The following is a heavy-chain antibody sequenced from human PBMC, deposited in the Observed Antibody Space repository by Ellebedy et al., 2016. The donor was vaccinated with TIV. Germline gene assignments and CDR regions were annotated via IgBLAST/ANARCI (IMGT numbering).Heavy chain of an antibody. V-gene: IGHV3-7*03. CDR3: ARDTLVGVTDSYFDY. CDR1: GFTFSNYW. CDR2: IKQDGSEK. Sequence: GESLKISCAASGFTFSNYWMTSVRQAPGKGPECVANIKQDGSEKYYVDSVKGRITISRDNAKNSLYLQMNNLRAEDTAVYYCARDTLVGVTDSYFDYWGQGTLVTVSS. J-gene: IGHJ4*02. D-gene: IGHD1-26*01.